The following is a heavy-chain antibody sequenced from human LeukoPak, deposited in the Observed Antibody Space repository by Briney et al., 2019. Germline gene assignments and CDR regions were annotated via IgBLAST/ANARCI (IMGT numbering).Heavy chain of an antibody. CDR2: INAGNGNT. CDR1: GYTFTSYA. CDR3: ARSTEDYYDILPSPDNWIDP. V-gene: IGHV1-3*01. D-gene: IGHD3-9*01. J-gene: IGHJ5*02. Sequence: GASVKVSCKASGYTFTSYAMHWVRQAPGQRLEWMGWINAGNGNTKYSQKFQGRVTITRDTSTSTAYMELRSLRSDDTAVYYCARSTEDYYDILPSPDNWIDPWGQGTLVTVSS.